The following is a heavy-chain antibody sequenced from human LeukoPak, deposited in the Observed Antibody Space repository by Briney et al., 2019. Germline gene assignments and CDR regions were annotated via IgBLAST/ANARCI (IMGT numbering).Heavy chain of an antibody. D-gene: IGHD2-15*01. CDR3: ARQYCSGGSCRFFDY. Sequence: ASVKVSCKASGGTFSSYAISWVRQAPGQGLEWMGGIIPIFGTANYAQKFQGRVTITADKSTSTAYMELSSLRSEDTAVYYCARQYCSGGSCRFFDYWGQGTLVTVSS. J-gene: IGHJ4*02. CDR1: GGTFSSYA. V-gene: IGHV1-69*06. CDR2: IIPIFGTA.